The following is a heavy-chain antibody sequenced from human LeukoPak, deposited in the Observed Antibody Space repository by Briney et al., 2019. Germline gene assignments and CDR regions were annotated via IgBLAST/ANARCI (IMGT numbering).Heavy chain of an antibody. CDR3: AREVPLDYGDFSYFDY. J-gene: IGHJ4*02. Sequence: GGSLRLSCAASGFSFENYNMNWVRQAPGKGLEWVSGIRNGDNTGYADSVKGRFTISRDNAKNSLYLQMNSLRAEDTAFYYCAREVPLDYGDFSYFDYWGQGTLVTVSS. V-gene: IGHV3-20*04. D-gene: IGHD4-17*01. CDR1: GFSFENYN. CDR2: IRNGDNT.